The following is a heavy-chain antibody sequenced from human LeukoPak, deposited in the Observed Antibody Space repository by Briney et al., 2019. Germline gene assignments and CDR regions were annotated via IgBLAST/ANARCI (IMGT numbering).Heavy chain of an antibody. V-gene: IGHV4-34*01. CDR2: INHSGST. Sequence: SETLSLTCAVYGGSFSGYYWSWIRQPPGKGLEWIGEINHSGSTNYNPSPKSRVTISVDTSKNQFSLKLSSVTAADTAVYYCAALGGYCSSTSCYYYYYYMDVWGKGTTVTVSS. J-gene: IGHJ6*03. D-gene: IGHD2-2*01. CDR3: AALGGYCSSTSCYYYYYYMDV. CDR1: GGSFSGYY.